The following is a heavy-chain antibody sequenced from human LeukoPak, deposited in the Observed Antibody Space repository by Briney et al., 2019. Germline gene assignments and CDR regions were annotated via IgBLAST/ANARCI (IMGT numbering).Heavy chain of an antibody. CDR2: IIPIFGTA. D-gene: IGHD2-2*01. V-gene: IGHV1-69*05. CDR3: ATLYCSSTSCYDY. CDR1: GGTFSSYA. Sequence: ASVKVSCKASGGTFSSYAISWVRQAPVQGLEWMGRIIPIFGTANYAQKFQGRVTITTDESTSTAYMELSSLRSEDTAVYYCATLYCSSTSCYDYWGQGTLVTVSS. J-gene: IGHJ4*02.